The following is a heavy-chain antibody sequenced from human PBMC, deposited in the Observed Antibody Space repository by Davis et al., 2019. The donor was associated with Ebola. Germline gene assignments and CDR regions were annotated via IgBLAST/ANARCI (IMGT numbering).Heavy chain of an antibody. J-gene: IGHJ5*02. V-gene: IGHV4-34*01. Sequence: MPSETLSLTCAVYGGSFSGYYWSWIRQPPGKGLEWIGEINHSGSTNYNPSLKSRVTISVDTSKNQFSLKLSSVTAADTAVYYCAKGEIAAAGRQNWFDPWGQGTLVTVSS. CDR1: GGSFSGYY. CDR2: INHSGST. D-gene: IGHD6-13*01. CDR3: AKGEIAAAGRQNWFDP.